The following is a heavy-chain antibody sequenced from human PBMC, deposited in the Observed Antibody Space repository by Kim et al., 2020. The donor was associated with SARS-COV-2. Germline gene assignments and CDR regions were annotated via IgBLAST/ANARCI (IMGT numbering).Heavy chain of an antibody. V-gene: IGHV4-34*01. J-gene: IGHJ6*02. CDR2: INHSGST. Sequence: SETLSLTCAVYGGSFSGYYWSWIRQPPGKGLEWIGEINHSGSTNYNPSLKSRVTISVDTSKNQFSLKLSSVTAADTAVYYCARWTGYPPYYYYGMDVWGQGTTVTVSS. CDR1: GGSFSGYY. CDR3: ARWTGYPPYYYYGMDV. D-gene: IGHD3-3*01.